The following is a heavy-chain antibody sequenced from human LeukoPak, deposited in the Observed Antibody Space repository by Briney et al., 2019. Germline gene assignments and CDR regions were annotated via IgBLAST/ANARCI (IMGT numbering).Heavy chain of an antibody. CDR1: GYTFTSYY. D-gene: IGHD6-13*01. J-gene: IGHJ4*02. CDR3: AIIAAAGPFDY. CDR2: INPSGGST. V-gene: IGHV1-46*01. Sequence: ASVTVSCKASGYTFTSYYMHWVRQAPGQGLEWMGIINPSGGSTSYAQKFQGRVTMTRDTSTSTVYMELSSLRSEDTAVYYCAIIAAAGPFDYWGQGTLVTVSS.